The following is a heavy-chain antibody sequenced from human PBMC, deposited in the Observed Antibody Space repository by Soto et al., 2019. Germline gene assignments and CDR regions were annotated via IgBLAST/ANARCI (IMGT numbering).Heavy chain of an antibody. D-gene: IGHD3-22*01. V-gene: IGHV4-30-2*01. Sequence: QLQLQESGSGLVKPSQTLSLTCAVSGGSISSGGSSWTWIRQPPGKGLEWIGYIYHSGSTYDNPSLKSRVTISVDRSKNQFSLKLTSVTAADTAVYYCAIGAVVKFDSWGQGTLVTVSS. CDR3: AIGAVVKFDS. CDR1: GGSISSGGSS. CDR2: IYHSGST. J-gene: IGHJ4*02.